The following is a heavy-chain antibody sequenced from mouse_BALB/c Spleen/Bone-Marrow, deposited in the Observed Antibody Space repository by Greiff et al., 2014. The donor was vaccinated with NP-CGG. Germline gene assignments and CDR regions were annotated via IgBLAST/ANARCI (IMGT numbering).Heavy chain of an antibody. CDR2: IDPANGNT. V-gene: IGHV14-3*02. D-gene: IGHD4-1*01. CDR3: ARWEYYAMDY. CDR1: GFNIKDTY. J-gene: IGHJ4*01. Sequence: EVQLQQSGAELVKPGASVKLSCTASGFNIKDTYMHWVKQRPEQGLEWIGRIDPANGNTKYDPKFQGKATITADTSSNTAYLQFSSLTSEDAAVYYCARWEYYAMDYWGQGTSVTVSS.